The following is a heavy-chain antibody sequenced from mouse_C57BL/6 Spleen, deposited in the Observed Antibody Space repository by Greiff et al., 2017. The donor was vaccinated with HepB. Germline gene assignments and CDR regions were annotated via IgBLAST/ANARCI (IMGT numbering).Heavy chain of an antibody. CDR2: SRNKANDYTT. CDR3: ASADYALYYAMDY. J-gene: IGHJ4*01. V-gene: IGHV7-1*01. CDR1: GFTFSDFY. Sequence: EVQVVESGGGLVQSGRSLRLSCATSGFTFSDFYMEWVRQAPGKGLEWIAASRNKANDYTTEYSASVKGRFIVSRDTSQSILYLQMNALRAEDTAIYYCASADYALYYAMDYWGQGTSVTVSS. D-gene: IGHD2-4*01.